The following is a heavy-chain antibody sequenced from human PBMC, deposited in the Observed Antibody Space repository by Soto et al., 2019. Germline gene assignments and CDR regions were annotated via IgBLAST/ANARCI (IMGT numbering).Heavy chain of an antibody. Sequence: SETLSLTCTVSGGSISSSSYYWGWIRQPPGKGLEWIGSIYYSGSTYYNPSLKSRVTISVDTSKNQFSLKLSSVTAADTAVYYCASQYSSSSARWVDPWGQGTRVTVPS. J-gene: IGHJ5*02. CDR2: IYYSGST. CDR1: GGSISSSSYY. D-gene: IGHD6-6*01. V-gene: IGHV4-39*01. CDR3: ASQYSSSSARWVDP.